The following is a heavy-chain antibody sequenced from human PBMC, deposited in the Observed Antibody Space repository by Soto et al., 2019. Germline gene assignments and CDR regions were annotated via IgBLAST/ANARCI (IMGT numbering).Heavy chain of an antibody. CDR1: GYTFSTYG. CDR2: ISPYNGDT. V-gene: IGHV1-18*04. J-gene: IGHJ4*02. CDR3: ARTPRAQMIVLEVATRFDY. Sequence: QVQLVQSGAEVKRPGASVKVSCKASGYTFSTYGFNWVRQAPGQGLEWMGWISPYNGDTNYAQNFQGRVTLTTDTSTNTAYMELRSLPSDDTAVYYCARTPRAQMIVLEVATRFDYWGPGTLVTVSS. D-gene: IGHD2-15*01.